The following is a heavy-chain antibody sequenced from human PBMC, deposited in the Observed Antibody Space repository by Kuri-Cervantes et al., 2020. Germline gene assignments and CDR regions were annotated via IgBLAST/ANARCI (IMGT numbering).Heavy chain of an antibody. D-gene: IGHD5-24*01. CDR2: ISSSSSTI. V-gene: IGHV3-48*04. CDR1: GFTFSSYS. Sequence: GESLKISCAASGFTFSSYSMNWVRQAPGKGLEWVSYISSSSSTIYYADSVKGRFTISRDNAKNSLYLQMNSLRAEDTAVYYCARWLQFFDYWGQGTLVTVSS. J-gene: IGHJ4*02. CDR3: ARWLQFFDY.